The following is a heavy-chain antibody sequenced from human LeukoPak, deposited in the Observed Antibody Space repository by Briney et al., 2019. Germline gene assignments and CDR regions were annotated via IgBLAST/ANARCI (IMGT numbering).Heavy chain of an antibody. V-gene: IGHV3-7*03. CDR3: ARIETATGPAGPAGY. CDR1: GFTFSNYW. J-gene: IGHJ4*02. CDR2: IKQDGSEK. D-gene: IGHD5-24*01. Sequence: GGSLRLSCAASGFTFSNYWMSWVRQAPGKGLEWVANIKQDGSEKFYVDSVKGRFTISRDNANKSLYLQMNSLRADDTAVYYCARIETATGPAGPAGYWGQGTLVTASS.